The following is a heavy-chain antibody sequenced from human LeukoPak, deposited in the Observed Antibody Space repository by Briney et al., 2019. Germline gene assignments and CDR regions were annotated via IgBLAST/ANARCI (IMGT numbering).Heavy chain of an antibody. V-gene: IGHV3-30-3*01. D-gene: IGHD2-21*02. J-gene: IGHJ4*02. CDR3: ARGPPELYCGGDCSHYFDY. CDR2: ISYDGSNK. Sequence: GRSLRLSCAASGFTFNSYAMHWVRQAPGKGLEWVAVISYDGSNKYYADSEKGRFTISRDNSKNTLYLQMNSLRAEDTAVYYCARGPPELYCGGDCSHYFDYWGQGTLVTVSS. CDR1: GFTFNSYA.